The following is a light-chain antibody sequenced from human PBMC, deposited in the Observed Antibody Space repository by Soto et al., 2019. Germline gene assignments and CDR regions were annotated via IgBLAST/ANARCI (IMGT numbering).Light chain of an antibody. CDR2: DAS. CDR3: PKGWT. CDR1: QRMINW. J-gene: IGKJ1*01. V-gene: IGKV1-5*01. Sequence: DIQMTQSPSTLSASVGDRVTITCRAAQRMINWLAWYQQKPGKAPRLVIYDASLLQSGVPSRFSGSGSGTEFNLTISSLQPDDFATYFCPKGWTFGQGTEVEIK.